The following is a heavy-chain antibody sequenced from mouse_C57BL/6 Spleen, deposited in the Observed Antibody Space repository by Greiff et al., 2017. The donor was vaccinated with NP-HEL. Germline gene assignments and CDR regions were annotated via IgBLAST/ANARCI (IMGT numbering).Heavy chain of an antibody. J-gene: IGHJ3*01. CDR3: ARDLYYGSSGFAY. Sequence: EVQLVESGGGLVKPGGSLKLSCAASGFTFSSYAMSWVRQTPEKRLEWVATISDGGSYTYYPDNVKGRFTISRDNAKNNLYLQMSHLKSEDTAMYYCARDLYYGSSGFAYWGQGTLVTVSA. V-gene: IGHV5-4*01. CDR1: GFTFSSYA. CDR2: ISDGGSYT. D-gene: IGHD1-1*01.